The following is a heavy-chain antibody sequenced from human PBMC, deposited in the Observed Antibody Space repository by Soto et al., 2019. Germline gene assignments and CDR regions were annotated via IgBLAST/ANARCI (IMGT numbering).Heavy chain of an antibody. V-gene: IGHV4-59*08. CDR3: ARLGIYCSGGSCVYYYYYMDV. D-gene: IGHD2-15*01. CDR2: IYYSGST. CDR1: GGSISSYY. Sequence: SETLSLTCTVSGGSISSYYWSWIRQPPGKGLEWIGYIYYSGSTNYNPSLKSRVTISVDTSKNQFSLKLSSVTAADTAVYYCARLGIYCSGGSCVYYYYYMDVWGKGTTVTVSS. J-gene: IGHJ6*03.